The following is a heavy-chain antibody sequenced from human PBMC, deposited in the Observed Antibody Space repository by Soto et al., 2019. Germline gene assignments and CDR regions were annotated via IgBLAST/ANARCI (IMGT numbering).Heavy chain of an antibody. CDR3: AKVGKTPYDYIWGSYRLDAFDI. CDR2: ISGSGGST. CDR1: GFTFSSYA. V-gene: IGHV3-23*01. D-gene: IGHD3-16*02. Sequence: EVQLLESGGGLVQPGGSLRLSCAASGFTFSSYAMSWVRQAPGKGLEWVSAISGSGGSTYYADSVKGRFTTSRDNSKNTLYLQMNSLRAEDTAVYYCAKVGKTPYDYIWGSYRLDAFDIWGQGTMVTVSS. J-gene: IGHJ3*02.